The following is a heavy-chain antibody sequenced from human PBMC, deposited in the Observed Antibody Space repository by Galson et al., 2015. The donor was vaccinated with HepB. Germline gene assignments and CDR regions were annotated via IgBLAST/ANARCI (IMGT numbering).Heavy chain of an antibody. CDR3: VRWSDV. J-gene: IGHJ6*02. Sequence: SLRLSCAASGFTFSGHWMHWVRQAPGQGLVWVSRISTDGSIRSYADSAKGRFTISRDNAKNMVYLQMTSLRAEDTAVYYCVRWSDVWGQGTTVTVSS. CDR1: GFTFSGHW. V-gene: IGHV3-74*01. CDR2: ISTDGSIR.